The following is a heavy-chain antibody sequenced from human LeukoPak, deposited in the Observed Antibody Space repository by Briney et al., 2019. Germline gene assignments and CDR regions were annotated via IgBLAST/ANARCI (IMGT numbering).Heavy chain of an antibody. V-gene: IGHV3-30*03. CDR3: ASTNGA. CDR2: VSHDGRTK. D-gene: IGHD2-8*01. J-gene: IGHJ4*02. Sequence: GGSLRLSCVASGFTFSSQGMHWVRQAPGRGLEWVAVVSHDGRTKHYSDAVRGRFTISRDNAKNSLYLQMNSLGAEDTAVYYCASTNGAWGQGTLVTVSS. CDR1: GFTFSSQG.